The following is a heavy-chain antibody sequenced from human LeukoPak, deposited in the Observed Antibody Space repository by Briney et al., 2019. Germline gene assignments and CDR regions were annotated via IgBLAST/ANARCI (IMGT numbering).Heavy chain of an antibody. V-gene: IGHV4-39*07. J-gene: IGHJ4*02. CDR3: ARAVGYFDWLPLFDY. CDR1: GGSISSSSYY. Sequence: SETLSLTCTVSGGSISSSSYYWGWIRQPPGKGLEWIGSIYYSGSTNYNPSLKSRVTISVATSKNQFSLKLSSVTAADTAVYYCARAVGYFDWLPLFDYWGQGTLVTVSS. D-gene: IGHD3-9*01. CDR2: IYYSGST.